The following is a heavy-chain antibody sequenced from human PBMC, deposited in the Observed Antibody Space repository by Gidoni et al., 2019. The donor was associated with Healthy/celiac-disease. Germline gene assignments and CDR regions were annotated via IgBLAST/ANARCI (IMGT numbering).Heavy chain of an antibody. CDR3: AKAPVVDATGGQDGFDP. V-gene: IGHV3-30*18. Sequence: QVLLVESGVCLVQPGRSLRLSCAASGFTFISYGMHWVRQAPGKGMEWVAGIAYDGSKKYYADSVKGRVTIYRENSKKTLYLKMNSRRAEDTAVYYCAKAPVVDATGGQDGFDPWGQGTLVTVAS. CDR2: IAYDGSKK. J-gene: IGHJ5*02. D-gene: IGHD2-15*01. CDR1: GFTFISYG.